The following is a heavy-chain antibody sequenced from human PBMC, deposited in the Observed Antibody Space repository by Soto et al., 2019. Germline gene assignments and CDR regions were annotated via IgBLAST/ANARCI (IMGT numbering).Heavy chain of an antibody. V-gene: IGHV1-18*01. CDR3: ARVRSDSGYDYYYYYYMDV. CDR1: GYTFTSYG. CDR2: ISAYNGNT. J-gene: IGHJ6*03. D-gene: IGHD5-12*01. Sequence: ASVKASCKASGYTFTSYGISWVRQAPGQGLEWMGWISAYNGNTNYAQKLQGRVTMTTDTSTSTAYMELRSLRSDDTAVYYCARVRSDSGYDYYYYYYMDVWGKGTTVTVSS.